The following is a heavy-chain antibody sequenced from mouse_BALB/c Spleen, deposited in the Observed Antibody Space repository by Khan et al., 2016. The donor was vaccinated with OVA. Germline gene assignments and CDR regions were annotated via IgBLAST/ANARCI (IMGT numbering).Heavy chain of an antibody. D-gene: IGHD1-2*01. CDR2: IYPGTGST. Sequence: QVQLQQSGAELVRPGASVKLSCKTYGYIFTSYWIHWVKLRSGQGLEWIARIYPGTGSTYYNEKFKGKATLTADKSSSDAYMQVSSLKSEDSAVYYCARDNGSTWYFDVWGAGTTGTVSS. CDR3: ARDNGSTWYFDV. V-gene: IGHV1S132*01. J-gene: IGHJ1*01. CDR1: GYIFTSYW.